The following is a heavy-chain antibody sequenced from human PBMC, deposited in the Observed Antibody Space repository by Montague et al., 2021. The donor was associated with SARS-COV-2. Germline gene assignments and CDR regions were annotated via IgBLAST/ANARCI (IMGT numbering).Heavy chain of an antibody. CDR3: ARESLHLTGYYNDYFDY. CDR2: IYTSGST. J-gene: IGHJ4*02. D-gene: IGHD3-9*01. V-gene: IGHV4-61*02. CDR1: GGSISSGSYY. Sequence: TLSLTCTVSGGSISSGSYYWNWIRRPARKGLEWIGRIYTSGSTNYNPSHKSRVTISVDTSKDQFSLKLSSVTAADTAVYYCARESLHLTGYYNDYFDYWGQGTLVTVSS.